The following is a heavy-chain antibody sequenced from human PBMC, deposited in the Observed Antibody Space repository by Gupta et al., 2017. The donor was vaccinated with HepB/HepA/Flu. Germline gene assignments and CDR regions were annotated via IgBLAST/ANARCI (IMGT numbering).Heavy chain of an antibody. Sequence: QITLRESGPTRVKPTQTLTLTSTFSGFSLSTSGVGVGWIRQPPGKALEHLAIIYWDDDKRYNPSRKSRLTISKDTSKNQVCLTMTNMEPVETATDYCAYKFQVSTSWETGWFDPGGQGTMVTVFS. CDR2: IYWDDDK. V-gene: IGHV2-5*02. CDR1: GFSLSTSGVG. CDR3: AYKFQVSTSWETGWFDP. D-gene: IGHD2-2*01. J-gene: IGHJ5*02.